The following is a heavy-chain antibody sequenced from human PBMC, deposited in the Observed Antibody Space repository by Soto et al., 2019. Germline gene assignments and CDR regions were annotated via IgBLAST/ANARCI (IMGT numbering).Heavy chain of an antibody. Sequence: PGGSLRLSCAASGFTFSSYAMSWVRQAPGKGLGWVSAISGSGGSTYYADSVKGRFTISRDNSKNTLYLQMNSLRAEDTAVYYCAKPRVVIDAFDIWGQGTMVTVSS. D-gene: IGHD3-22*01. CDR1: GFTFSSYA. V-gene: IGHV3-23*01. CDR3: AKPRVVIDAFDI. CDR2: ISGSGGST. J-gene: IGHJ3*02.